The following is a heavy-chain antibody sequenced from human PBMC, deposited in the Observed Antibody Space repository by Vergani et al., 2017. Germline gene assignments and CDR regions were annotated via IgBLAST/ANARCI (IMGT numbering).Heavy chain of an antibody. CDR3: ASKRGACRAAYCHSYDF. CDR2: KVYSGST. V-gene: IGHV4-39*01. Sequence: QVQLQESGPGLVKPSETLSLTCTVSGDSVISTDYHWGWIRQPPGKGLEWICSKVYSGSTSYNPSLESRIPISFETPKNQFSLRLTSVTAADTAVYYCASKRGACRAAYCHSYDFWGPGTLVGVSS. J-gene: IGHJ4*02. CDR1: GDSVISTDYH. D-gene: IGHD2-15*01.